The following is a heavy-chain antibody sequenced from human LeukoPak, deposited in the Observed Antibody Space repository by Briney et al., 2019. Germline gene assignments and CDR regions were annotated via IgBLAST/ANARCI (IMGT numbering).Heavy chain of an antibody. CDR1: GFTFSSYA. Sequence: GGSLRLSCAASGFTFSSYAMSWVRQAPGRGLEWVSAISGSGGSTYYADSVKGRFTISRDNSKNTLYLQMNSLRAEDTAVYYCAKDRDSNYLPFDYWGQGTLVTVSS. CDR3: AKDRDSNYLPFDY. D-gene: IGHD4-11*01. CDR2: ISGSGGST. J-gene: IGHJ4*02. V-gene: IGHV3-23*01.